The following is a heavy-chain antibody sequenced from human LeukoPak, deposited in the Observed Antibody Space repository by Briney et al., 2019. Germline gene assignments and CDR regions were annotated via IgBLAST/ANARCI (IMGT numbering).Heavy chain of an antibody. D-gene: IGHD6-13*01. Sequence: PGGSLRLSCAASGFTVSSNYMSWVRQAPGKGLEWVSVIYSGGNTYYADSVKGRFTISRDNSKNTLYLQMNSLRAEDTAVYYCCTSPSFGSSWYQFNYWGQGALVIVSS. V-gene: IGHV3-66*01. CDR1: GFTVSSNY. J-gene: IGHJ4*02. CDR2: IYSGGNT. CDR3: CTSPSFGSSWYQFNY.